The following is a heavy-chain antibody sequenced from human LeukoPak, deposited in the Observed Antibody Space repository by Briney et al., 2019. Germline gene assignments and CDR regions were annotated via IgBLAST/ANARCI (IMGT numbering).Heavy chain of an antibody. CDR1: GYTFTGYY. CDR3: ARDYSRYYYYMDV. J-gene: IGHJ6*03. V-gene: IGHV1-18*04. CDR2: ISAYNGNT. Sequence: ASVKVSCKASGYTFTGYYMHWVRQAPGQGLEWMGWISAYNGNTNYAQKLQGRVTMTTDTSTSTAYMELRSLRSDDTAVYYCARDYSRYYYYMDVWGKGTTVTISS. D-gene: IGHD2-21*01.